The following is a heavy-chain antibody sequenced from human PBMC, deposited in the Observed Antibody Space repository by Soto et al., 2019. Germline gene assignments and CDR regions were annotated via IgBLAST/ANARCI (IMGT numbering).Heavy chain of an antibody. CDR3: ARVDSGYDYAWYFDL. CDR2: IKSDGRST. Sequence: VQLVESGGGLVQPGGSLRLSCAASGFTFSSYWMHWVRQAPGKGLVWVSHIKSDGRSTNYADSVKGRFTVSRDNARNTLYLQMNSLRAEDTAVYYCARVDSGYDYAWYFDLWGRGTLVTVSS. V-gene: IGHV3-74*01. D-gene: IGHD5-12*01. CDR1: GFTFSSYW. J-gene: IGHJ2*01.